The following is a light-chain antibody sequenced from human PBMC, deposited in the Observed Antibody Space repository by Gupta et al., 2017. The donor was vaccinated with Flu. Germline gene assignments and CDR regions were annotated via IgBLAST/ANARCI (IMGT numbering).Light chain of an antibody. J-gene: IGKJ1*01. CDR1: QSARSY. V-gene: IGKV3-11*01. CDR2: DVS. Sequence: LATLSLSPGERATLSCRASQSARSYLAWYQQTPGQGPRLLIYDVSNRATGIPARFSGSGSGTDFTLTITNLEPEDSAVYYCQQRSNWPWTFGQGTKVEIK. CDR3: QQRSNWPWT.